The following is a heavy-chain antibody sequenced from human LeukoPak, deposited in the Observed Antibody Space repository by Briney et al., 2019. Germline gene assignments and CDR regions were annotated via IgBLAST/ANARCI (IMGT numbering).Heavy chain of an antibody. CDR3: ARDAGETYYYDSSGYNLWYFDY. V-gene: IGHV4-34*01. CDR2: INHSGST. CDR1: GGSFSGYY. Sequence: PSETLSLTCAVYGGSFSGYYWSWIRQPPGKGLEWIGEINHSGSTKYNPSLKSRVTISVDTSKNQFSLKLSSVTAADTAVYYCARDAGETYYYDSSGYNLWYFDYWGQGTLVTVSS. D-gene: IGHD3-22*01. J-gene: IGHJ4*02.